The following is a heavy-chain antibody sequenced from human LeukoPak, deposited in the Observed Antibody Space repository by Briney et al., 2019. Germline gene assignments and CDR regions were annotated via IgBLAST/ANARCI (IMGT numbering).Heavy chain of an antibody. CDR2: IRSKAYGGTT. Sequence: PGGSLRLSCTASGFTFGDYAMSWVRQAPGKGLEWVAFIRSKAYGGTTEYAASVKGRFTISRDDSKIIAYLQMNSLKTEDTAVYYCTRDLCSSTSCYAPFDYWGQGTLVTVSS. V-gene: IGHV3-49*04. CDR1: GFTFGDYA. D-gene: IGHD2-2*01. CDR3: TRDLCSSTSCYAPFDY. J-gene: IGHJ4*02.